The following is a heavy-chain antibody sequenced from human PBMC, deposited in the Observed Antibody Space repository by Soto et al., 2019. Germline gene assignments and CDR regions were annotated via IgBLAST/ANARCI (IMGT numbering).Heavy chain of an antibody. Sequence: EVQLVESGGDLVQPGGSLRLSCAASGFSVSSKYMSWVRQAPGKGLAWGSLIQSGGTTYYAGSVKGRFTISRDYSEKTLFLKMNSLRVEDTSVYYCTRDDVHFNGDRYYGVPMDAWCKGTTVTVSA. CDR3: TRDDVHFNGDRYYGVPMDA. J-gene: IGHJ6*04. CDR2: IQSGGTT. V-gene: IGHV3-66*01. D-gene: IGHD2-8*01. CDR1: GFSVSSKY.